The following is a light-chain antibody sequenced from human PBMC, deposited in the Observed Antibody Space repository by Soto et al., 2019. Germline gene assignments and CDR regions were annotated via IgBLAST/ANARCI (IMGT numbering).Light chain of an antibody. Sequence: EIVLTQSPGTLSLSPGERATLSCRASQSISSPYLAWYQQKPGQAPRLLIDGASSRATGVPDRFSGSGSGTDFTLTISRLEPEDFAVYYCQQYGSWTFGQGTKVDIK. V-gene: IGKV3-20*01. CDR1: QSISSPY. CDR3: QQYGSWT. CDR2: GAS. J-gene: IGKJ1*01.